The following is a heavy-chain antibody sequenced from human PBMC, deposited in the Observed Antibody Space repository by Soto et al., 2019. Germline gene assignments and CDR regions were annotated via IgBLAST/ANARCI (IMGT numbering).Heavy chain of an antibody. CDR3: ARHGGGYSSSWIDY. V-gene: IGHV4-59*08. CDR2: IYDSGST. Sequence: SETLSLTCTVSGGSIRSYYWSWIRQPPGKGLEWIGYIYDSGSTSYNPSLKSRVTISVDTSKNQFSLKLTSVTAADTAVYHCARHGGGYSSSWIDYWGQGTLVTVSS. D-gene: IGHD6-13*01. J-gene: IGHJ4*02. CDR1: GGSIRSYY.